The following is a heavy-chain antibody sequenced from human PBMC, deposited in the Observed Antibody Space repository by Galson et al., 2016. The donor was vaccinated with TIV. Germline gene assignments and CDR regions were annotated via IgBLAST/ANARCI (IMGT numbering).Heavy chain of an antibody. J-gene: IGHJ2*01. D-gene: IGHD5-18*01. V-gene: IGHV1-18*01. CDR1: GYTFMDYA. CDR2: INSYNGDT. Sequence: QSGAEVKKPGASVKVSCKASGYTFMDYAVSWVRQAPGQGLEWMGWINSYNGDTNFAQKFQGRVTMTTDTSTNTVYLELRNLRSDDTAIYYCARSGYTYGLVGLPSSSWYLDLWGRGTLVTVSS. CDR3: ARSGYTYGLVGLPSSSWYLDL.